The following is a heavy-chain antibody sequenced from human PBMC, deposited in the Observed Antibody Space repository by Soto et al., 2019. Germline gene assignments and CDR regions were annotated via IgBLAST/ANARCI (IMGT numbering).Heavy chain of an antibody. V-gene: IGHV4-61*08. J-gene: IGHJ6*02. CDR1: DGFVSSVEYY. CDR3: ARDGRTATQLAGYYYYAMDV. Sequence: TLSLTCTFSDGFVSSVEYYWSWILHPPLNGQEWIGYVFYSGSTNYNPSLKSRVTISVDTSQNQFSLRLNSVTAADTAVYYRARDGRTATQLAGYYYYAMDVWGQAITVTVSS. CDR2: VFYSGST.